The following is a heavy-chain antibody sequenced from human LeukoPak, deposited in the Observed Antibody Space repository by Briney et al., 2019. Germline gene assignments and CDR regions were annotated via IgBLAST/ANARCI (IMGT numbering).Heavy chain of an antibody. D-gene: IGHD1-7*01. V-gene: IGHV3-30-3*01. Sequence: GGSLRLSCAASGFIFSSYAMHWDRQAPGKGLEWVAVISYDGSNKYYADSVKGRFTISRDDSKNTLYLQMNSLRAEDTAVYYCARAFGGRGYNWNYGDYWGQGSLVTVSS. CDR3: ARAFGGRGYNWNYGDY. CDR1: GFIFSSYA. J-gene: IGHJ4*02. CDR2: ISYDGSNK.